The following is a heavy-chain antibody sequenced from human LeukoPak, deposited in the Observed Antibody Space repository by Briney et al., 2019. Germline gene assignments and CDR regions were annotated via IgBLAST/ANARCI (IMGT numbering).Heavy chain of an antibody. CDR1: GYTFTSYA. CDR2: INTNTGNP. Sequence: GASVKVSCKASGYTFTSYAMNWVRQAPGQGLERMGWINTNTGNPTYAQGFTGRFVFSLDTSVSTAYLQISSLKAEDTAVYYCAREHLWFGELLSLSNYYYGMDVWGQGTTVTVSS. V-gene: IGHV7-4-1*02. D-gene: IGHD3-10*01. J-gene: IGHJ6*02. CDR3: AREHLWFGELLSLSNYYYGMDV.